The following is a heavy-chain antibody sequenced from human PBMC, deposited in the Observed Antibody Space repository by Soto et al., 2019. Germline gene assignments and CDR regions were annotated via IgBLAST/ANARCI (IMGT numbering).Heavy chain of an antibody. J-gene: IGHJ4*02. V-gene: IGHV4-59*01. D-gene: IGHD2-15*01. CDR3: ARGIGSSWGADY. CDR1: GGSISSYS. CDR2: IYHSGST. Sequence: SETLSLTCTVSGGSISSYSWSWIRQPPGKGLEWIGYIYHSGSTNYNPSLKSRVTISVDTSKNQFSLKLSSVTAADTAVYYCARGIGSSWGADYWGQGTLVTASS.